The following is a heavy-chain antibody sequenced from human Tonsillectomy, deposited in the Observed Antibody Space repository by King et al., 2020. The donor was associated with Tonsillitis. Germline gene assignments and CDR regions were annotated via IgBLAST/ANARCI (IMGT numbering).Heavy chain of an antibody. CDR1: GYSFSNHL. V-gene: IGHV5-10-1*03. CDR2: IDPSDSYS. D-gene: IGHD5-12*01. J-gene: IGHJ4*02. CDR3: ATRTGFSGYDSFFDY. Sequence: VQLVESGAEVKKPGESLRISCKGSGYSFSNHLINWVRQMPGKGLEWMGRIDPSDSYSNYSPSFHDHVTISADKSITTAYLQWSSLKASDTAMYYCATRTGFSGYDSFFDYWGQGTLVTVSS.